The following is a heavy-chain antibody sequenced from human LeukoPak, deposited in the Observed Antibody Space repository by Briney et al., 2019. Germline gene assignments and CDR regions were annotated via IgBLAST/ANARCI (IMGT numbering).Heavy chain of an antibody. J-gene: IGHJ5*02. CDR2: IYYSGST. V-gene: IGHV4-59*12. D-gene: IGHD1-26*01. CDR3: ARDNSVGDNAWWFDP. Sequence: SETLSLTCTVSGGSINSYYWSWIRQPPGKGLEWIGYIYYSGSTNCNPSLKSRVTISVDTSKNQFSLKLSSVTAADTAIYYCARDNSVGDNAWWFDPWGQGTLVTVSS. CDR1: GGSINSYY.